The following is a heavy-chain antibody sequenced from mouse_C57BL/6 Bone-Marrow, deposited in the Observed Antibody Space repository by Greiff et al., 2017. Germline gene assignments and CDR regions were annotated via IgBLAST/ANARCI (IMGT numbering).Heavy chain of an antibody. Sequence: EVMLVESGGGLVQPGGSMKLSCVASGFTFSNYWMNWVRQSPEKGLEWVAQIRLKSDNYATHYAESVKGRFTISRDDSKSSVYLQMNNLRAEDTGIYYCTVRHGSLYAMDYWGQGTSVTVSS. J-gene: IGHJ4*01. V-gene: IGHV6-3*01. CDR2: IRLKSDNYAT. CDR3: TVRHGSLYAMDY. CDR1: GFTFSNYW. D-gene: IGHD1-1*01.